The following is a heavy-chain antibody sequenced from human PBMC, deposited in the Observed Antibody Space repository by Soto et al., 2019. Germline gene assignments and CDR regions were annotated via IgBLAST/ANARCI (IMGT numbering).Heavy chain of an antibody. Sequence: QVRLVESGGGVVQPGRSLRLSCSASGFTFRNFGFHWVRQAPGKGLEWVALMWYDGSNKYYAESLKGRVTISRDTSKKTLYLEMKSLRLEDTAVYYCARDGDIQGGPPPKNYAMDVWGEGTTVTVSS. D-gene: IGHD5-12*01. J-gene: IGHJ6*04. V-gene: IGHV3-33*08. CDR3: ARDGDIQGGPPPKNYAMDV. CDR1: GFTFRNFG. CDR2: MWYDGSNK.